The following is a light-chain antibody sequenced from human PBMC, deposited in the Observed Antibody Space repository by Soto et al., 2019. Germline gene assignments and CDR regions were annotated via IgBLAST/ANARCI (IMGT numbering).Light chain of an antibody. CDR2: GAS. CDR1: QSITSSY. V-gene: IGKV3-20*01. CDR3: QHYSTSPPT. J-gene: IGKJ1*01. Sequence: EIVWTQSPGSLSLSPGKRATLSCRASQSITSSYLAWYQQKPGQAPRLLIHGASTRATGIPARFSGSGSGTEFTLPICRLQSEDFAVYYCQHYSTSPPTFGQGTKVDIK.